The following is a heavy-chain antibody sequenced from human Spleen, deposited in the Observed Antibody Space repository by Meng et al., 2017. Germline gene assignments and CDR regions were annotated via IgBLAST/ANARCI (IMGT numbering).Heavy chain of an antibody. CDR2: VVYSGTT. CDR3: ARHHHSPTFDY. D-gene: IGHD1-14*01. CDR1: GGSISSSGYY. V-gene: IGHV4-39*01. Sequence: QLQLQESGPGLAKPSETLSPTCTVSGGSISSSGYYWAWVRPPPGEGLGWIGSVVYSGTTYYTSSLKSRVSISVDTSKNQFSLKLSSVTAADTAVYYCARHHHSPTFDYWGQGTLVTVSS. J-gene: IGHJ4*02.